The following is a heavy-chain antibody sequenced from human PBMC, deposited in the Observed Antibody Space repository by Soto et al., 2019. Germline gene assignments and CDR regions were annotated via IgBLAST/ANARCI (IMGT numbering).Heavy chain of an antibody. CDR3: AKDSQVQLMYYFDY. V-gene: IGHV3-9*01. CDR1: GFTFDDYA. Sequence: EVQLVESGGGLVQPGRSLRLSCAASGFTFDDYAMHWVRQAPGKGLEWVSGISGNSGSIGYADSVKGRFTISRDNAKNSLYLQMNSLRAEDTALYYCAKDSQVQLMYYFDYWGQGTLVTVSS. CDR2: ISGNSGSI. D-gene: IGHD2-2*01. J-gene: IGHJ4*02.